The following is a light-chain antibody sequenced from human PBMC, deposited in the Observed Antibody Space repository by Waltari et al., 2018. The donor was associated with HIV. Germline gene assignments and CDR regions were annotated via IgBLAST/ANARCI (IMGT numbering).Light chain of an antibody. Sequence: DLSQDPAVSVSPGQTVTLACFGENLGNKYTSWFQQKAGQPPVLVRYKYRKSPSGISDRFSGSTSGDTASLIISDTQAIDEAEYFCQAWDGDTVIFGGGTKLTVL. CDR2: KYR. V-gene: IGLV3-1*01. CDR1: NLGNKY. CDR3: QAWDGDTVI. J-gene: IGLJ2*01.